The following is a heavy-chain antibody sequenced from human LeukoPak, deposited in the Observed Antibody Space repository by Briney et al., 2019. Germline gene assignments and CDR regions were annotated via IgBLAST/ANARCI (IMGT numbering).Heavy chain of an antibody. CDR1: GFTFSSYS. V-gene: IGHV3-48*04. CDR2: ISSSSSTI. D-gene: IGHD2-2*01. CDR3: ARGRYCSSTSCDYFYY. J-gene: IGHJ4*02. Sequence: GGSLRLSCAASGFTFSSYSMNWVRQAPGKGLEWVSYISSSSSTIYYADSVKGRFTISRDNAKNSLYLQMNSLRAEDTAVYYCARGRYCSSTSCDYFYYWGQGTLVTVSS.